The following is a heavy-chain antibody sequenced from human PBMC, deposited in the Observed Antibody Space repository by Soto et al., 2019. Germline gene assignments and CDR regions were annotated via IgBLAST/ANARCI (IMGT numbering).Heavy chain of an antibody. Sequence: GGSLRLSCAASGFTFSSYAMSWVRQAPGKGLEWVSAISGSGGSTYYADSVKGRFTISRDNSKNTLYLQMNSLRAEDTAVYYCAKPFSNKLYYYYYYMDVWGKGTTVTVSS. CDR1: GFTFSSYA. J-gene: IGHJ6*03. CDR2: ISGSGGST. V-gene: IGHV3-23*01. D-gene: IGHD4-4*01. CDR3: AKPFSNKLYYYYYYMDV.